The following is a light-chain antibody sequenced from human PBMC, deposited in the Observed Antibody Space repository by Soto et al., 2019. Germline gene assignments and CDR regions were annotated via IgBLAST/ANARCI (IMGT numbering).Light chain of an antibody. CDR2: EVS. J-gene: IGLJ2*01. V-gene: IGLV2-8*01. CDR1: SSDVGGYNF. CDR3: TSYAGSNIPVV. Sequence: QSALTPPPSASGSPGQSVTISCTGTSSDVGGYNFVSWYQQHPGKAPKLMIYEVSERPSGVPDRFSGSKSGNTASLTVSGLQADDEADYYCTSYAGSNIPVVFGGGTKVTVL.